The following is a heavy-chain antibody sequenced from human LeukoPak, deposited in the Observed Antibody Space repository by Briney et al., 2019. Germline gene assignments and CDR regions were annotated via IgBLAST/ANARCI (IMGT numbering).Heavy chain of an antibody. CDR2: ISSSSSYI. V-gene: IGHV3-21*01. J-gene: IGHJ3*02. D-gene: IGHD3-9*01. CDR1: GFTFSSYE. CDR3: ASWTRRDLTGFPWFAFDI. Sequence: PGGSLRLSCAASGFTFSSYEMNWVRQAPGKGLEWVSSISSSSSYIYYADSVKGRFTISRDNAKNSLYLQMNSLRAEDTAVYYCASWTRRDLTGFPWFAFDIWGQGTMVTVSS.